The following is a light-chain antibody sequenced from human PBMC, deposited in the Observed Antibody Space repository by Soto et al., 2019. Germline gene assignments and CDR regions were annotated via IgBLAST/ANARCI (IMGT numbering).Light chain of an antibody. CDR3: ISYTDRQSYL. Sequence: QSVLTQPASVSGSPGQSITISCTGTSSDVGGYNHVAWYQQFPGKSPKLMIYAVSDRPSGVSDRFSGSKSGITASLTISGLQTEDEADYYCISYTDRQSYLFGTGTKV. V-gene: IGLV2-14*03. CDR1: SSDVGGYNH. CDR2: AVS. J-gene: IGLJ1*01.